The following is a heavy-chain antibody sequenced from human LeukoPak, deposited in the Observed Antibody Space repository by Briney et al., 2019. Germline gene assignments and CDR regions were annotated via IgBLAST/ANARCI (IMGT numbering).Heavy chain of an antibody. V-gene: IGHV3-48*03. D-gene: IGHD5-18*01. J-gene: IGHJ4*02. CDR3: AKDLGWIQFGY. CDR1: GFTFRSYE. Sequence: GGSLRLSCAASGFTFRSYEMNWVRQAPGKGLEWVSYISSSGSTFYYADSVKGRFTISRDNSKNTVYLQVRSLRAEDTAVYYCAKDLGWIQFGYWGQGALVTVSS. CDR2: ISSSGSTF.